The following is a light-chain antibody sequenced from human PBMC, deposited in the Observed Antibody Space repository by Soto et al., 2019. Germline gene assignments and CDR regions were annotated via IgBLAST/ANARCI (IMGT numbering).Light chain of an antibody. CDR2: WAS. CDR1: QSVLDSSNNKNY. V-gene: IGKV4-1*01. Sequence: DIVMTQSPESLAVSLGERATINCKSSQSVLDSSNNKNYLAWYQQKPGQPPKLLIYWASTRESGVPDRFSGSGSGTDFTPTIRSLQAEDVAVYYCQQYYNTPLTFGQGTKVEIK. CDR3: QQYYNTPLT. J-gene: IGKJ1*01.